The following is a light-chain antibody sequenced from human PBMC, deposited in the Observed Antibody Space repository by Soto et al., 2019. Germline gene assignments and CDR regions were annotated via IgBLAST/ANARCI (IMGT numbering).Light chain of an antibody. V-gene: IGKV1-39*01. J-gene: IGKJ1*01. Sequence: DIQMTQSPSSLSASVGDRVTITCRASQIISTYLNWYQQRAGLAPRLLIYAASSLQSGVPPRFSGSGSGTDFTLTISSLQHEDFATYFCQQTYSAPPTFGQGTKVDIK. CDR2: AAS. CDR1: QIISTY. CDR3: QQTYSAPPT.